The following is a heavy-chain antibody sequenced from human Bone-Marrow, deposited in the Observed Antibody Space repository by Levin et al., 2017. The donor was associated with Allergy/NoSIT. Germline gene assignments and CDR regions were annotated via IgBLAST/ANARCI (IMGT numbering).Heavy chain of an antibody. CDR2: VSYSGGT. V-gene: IGHV4-39*07. D-gene: IGHD3-10*02. J-gene: IGHJ4*02. CDR1: GDSIRSSSCY. Sequence: SQTLSLTCSVSGDSIRSSSCYWGWIRQPPGKGLEWIGFVSYSGGTQYNPSLRSRVSISVDTSKNQFSLELTSVTAADTAIYYCARESSDIDVVYLFDQWGQGALVTVSS. CDR3: ARESSDIDVVYLFDQ.